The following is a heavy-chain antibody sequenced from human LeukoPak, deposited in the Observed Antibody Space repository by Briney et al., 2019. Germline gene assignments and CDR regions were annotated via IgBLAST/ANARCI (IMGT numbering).Heavy chain of an antibody. D-gene: IGHD6-13*01. V-gene: IGHV5-51*01. Sequence: GESLKISCKGSGYSFTSDWIGWVRQMPGKGLEWMGIIYPGDSDTRYSPSLQGQVTISADKSISTAYLQWSSLKASDTAMYYCARHAGVRTWQQLPDYWGQGTLVTVSS. CDR3: ARHAGVRTWQQLPDY. CDR1: GYSFTSDW. J-gene: IGHJ4*02. CDR2: IYPGDSDT.